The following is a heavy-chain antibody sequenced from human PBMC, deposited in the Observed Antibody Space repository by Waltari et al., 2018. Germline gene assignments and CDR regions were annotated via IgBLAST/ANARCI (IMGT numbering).Heavy chain of an antibody. D-gene: IGHD3-22*01. CDR1: GYTFTSYA. Sequence: QVQLVQSGAEVKKPGASVKVSCKASGYTFTSYAMHWVRQAPGQRLEWMGWINAGNGNTKYSQEFQGRVTITRDTSASTAYMELSSLRSEDMAVYYCARAMTYYYDSSGYYSGFDYWGQGTLVTVSS. V-gene: IGHV1-3*03. J-gene: IGHJ4*02. CDR2: INAGNGNT. CDR3: ARAMTYYYDSSGYYSGFDY.